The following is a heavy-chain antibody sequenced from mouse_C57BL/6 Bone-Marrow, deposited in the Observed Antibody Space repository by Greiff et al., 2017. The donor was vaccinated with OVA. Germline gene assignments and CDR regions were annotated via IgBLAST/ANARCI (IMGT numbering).Heavy chain of an antibody. CDR3: AKNPNYYGSSYHYAMDY. V-gene: IGHV2-5*01. Sequence: VQLQQSGPGLVQPSQSLSITCTVSGFSLTSYGVHWVRQSPGKGLEWLGVIWRGGSTDYNAAFMSRLSITKDNSKSQVFFKMNSLQADDTAIYYSAKNPNYYGSSYHYAMDYWGQGTSVTVSS. J-gene: IGHJ4*01. CDR2: IWRGGST. CDR1: GFSLTSYG. D-gene: IGHD1-1*01.